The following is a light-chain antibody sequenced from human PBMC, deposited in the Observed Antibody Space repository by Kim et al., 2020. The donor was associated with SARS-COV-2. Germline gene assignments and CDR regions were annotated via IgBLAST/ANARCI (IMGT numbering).Light chain of an antibody. Sequence: QSALTQPASVSGSPGQSITISCTGTSSDVGSYNLVSWYQQHPGKAPKLMIYEVSKRPSGVSHRSSGSKSGSTASLTISGLRAEDEADYYCCSYAGSSSCVVFGGGTQLTVL. CDR2: EVS. CDR1: SSDVGSYNL. CDR3: CSYAGSSSCVV. J-gene: IGLJ2*01. V-gene: IGLV2-23*02.